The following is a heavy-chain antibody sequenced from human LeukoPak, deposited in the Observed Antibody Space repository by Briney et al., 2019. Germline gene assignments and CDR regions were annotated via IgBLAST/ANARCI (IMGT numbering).Heavy chain of an antibody. CDR1: GFTFSSYA. Sequence: PGGSLRLSCAASGFTFSSYAMSWVRQAPGKGLEWVSAISGSGGSTYYADSVKGRFTISRDNSKNTLYLQMNSLRAEDTAVYYCAKDRGDDYGDPDAFDIWGQGTMVTVSS. J-gene: IGHJ3*02. CDR3: AKDRGDDYGDPDAFDI. CDR2: ISGSGGST. D-gene: IGHD4-17*01. V-gene: IGHV3-23*01.